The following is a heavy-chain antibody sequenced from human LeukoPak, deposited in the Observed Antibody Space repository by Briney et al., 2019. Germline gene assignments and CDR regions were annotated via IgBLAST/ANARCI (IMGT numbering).Heavy chain of an antibody. J-gene: IGHJ4*02. CDR2: ISSSSSYT. Sequence: GGSLRLSCAASGFTFSDYYMSWIRQAPGKGLEWVSYISSSSSYTNYADSVKGRFTISRDNAKNSLYLQMNSLRAEDTAVYCCVIWFGEPSPFDYWGQGTLVTVSS. D-gene: IGHD3-10*01. CDR1: GFTFSDYY. V-gene: IGHV3-11*03. CDR3: VIWFGEPSPFDY.